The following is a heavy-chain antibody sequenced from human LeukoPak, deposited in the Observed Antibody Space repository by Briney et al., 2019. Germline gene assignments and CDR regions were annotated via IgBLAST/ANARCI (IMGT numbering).Heavy chain of an antibody. CDR2: IYYSGRT. J-gene: IGHJ5*02. D-gene: IGHD3-10*01. Sequence: SFNSYEINWVRQPPGKGLEWIGSIYYSGRTYYNPSLKSRVTISVNTSKKQFSLKLSSVTAADTAVYYCARGRPDGSGSYYKFDPWGQGTLVAVSS. CDR1: SFNSYE. CDR3: ARGRPDGSGSYYKFDP. V-gene: IGHV4-39*01.